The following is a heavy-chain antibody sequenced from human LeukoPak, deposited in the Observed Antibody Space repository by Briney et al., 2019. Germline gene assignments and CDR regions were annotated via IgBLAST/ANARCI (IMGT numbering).Heavy chain of an antibody. Sequence: SETLSLTCAVYGGSFSGYYWSWIRQPPGKELEWIGEINHSGSTNYNPSLKSRVTMSVDTSKNQFSLKLSSVTAADTAVYYCARDGSSGWSPWFDPWGQGTLVTVSS. V-gene: IGHV4-34*01. J-gene: IGHJ5*02. CDR2: INHSGST. D-gene: IGHD6-19*01. CDR3: ARDGSSGWSPWFDP. CDR1: GGSFSGYY.